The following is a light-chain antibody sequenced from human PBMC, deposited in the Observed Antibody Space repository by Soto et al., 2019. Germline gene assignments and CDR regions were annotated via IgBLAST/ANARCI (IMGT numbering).Light chain of an antibody. Sequence: QSVLTQPPSASGTPGQGVTISCSGSSSNIGNNYVYWYQLVPGTAPKLLIYRNNQRPSGVPDRFSGSRSGTSASLAISGLRSEDEDDYYCAAWDDSLSGRGVFGGGTKLTVL. CDR2: RNN. J-gene: IGLJ2*01. V-gene: IGLV1-47*01. CDR1: SSNIGNNY. CDR3: AAWDDSLSGRGV.